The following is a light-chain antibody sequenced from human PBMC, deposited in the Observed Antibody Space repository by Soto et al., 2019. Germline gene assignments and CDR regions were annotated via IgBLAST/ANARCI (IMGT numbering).Light chain of an antibody. CDR2: GAS. V-gene: IGKV3-20*01. Sequence: EIVLTQSPGTLSLSSGERATLSCRASQSVSSSYLAWYQKKPGQAPRLLIYGASSRATGIPDRFSGSGSGTDFTLTISRLEPEDFAVYYCQQYGSSPRTFGQGTKVEIK. J-gene: IGKJ1*01. CDR1: QSVSSSY. CDR3: QQYGSSPRT.